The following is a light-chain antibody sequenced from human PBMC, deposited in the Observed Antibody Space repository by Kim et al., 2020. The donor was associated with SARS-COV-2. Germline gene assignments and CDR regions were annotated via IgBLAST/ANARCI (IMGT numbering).Light chain of an antibody. CDR3: QVWDSDNDHYV. CDR2: YDI. CDR1: NIGTKS. Sequence: APGKTARFTCGGNNIGTKSVPWYQQKSGQAPVLVIYYDIDRPSGIPERFSGSNSGNTATLTIGRVEAGDEADYYCQVWDSDNDHYVFGTGTKVTVL. V-gene: IGLV3-21*04. J-gene: IGLJ1*01.